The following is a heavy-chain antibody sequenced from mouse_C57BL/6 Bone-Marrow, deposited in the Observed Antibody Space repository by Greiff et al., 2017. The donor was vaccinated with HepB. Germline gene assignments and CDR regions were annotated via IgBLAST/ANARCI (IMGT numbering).Heavy chain of an antibody. J-gene: IGHJ3*01. CDR2: IYPRSGNT. V-gene: IGHV1-81*01. CDR3: ARLRFYDYEFAY. D-gene: IGHD2-4*01. CDR1: GYTFTSYG. Sequence: QVQLQQSGAELARPGASVKLSCKASGYTFTSYGISWVKQRTGQGLEWIGEIYPRSGNTYYNEKLKGKATLTADKSSSTAYMELRSLTSEDSAVYFCARLRFYDYEFAYWGQGTLVTVSA.